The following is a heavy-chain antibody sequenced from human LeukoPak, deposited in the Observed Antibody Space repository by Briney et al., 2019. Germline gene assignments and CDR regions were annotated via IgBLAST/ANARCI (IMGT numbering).Heavy chain of an antibody. CDR1: GGSVSSGSYY. V-gene: IGHV4-61*01. CDR2: IYYSGST. Sequence: PSETLSLTCTVSGGSVSSGSYYWVWIRQPPGKGLEWIGYIYYSGSTNYNPSLKSRVTISVDTSKNQFSLKLSSVTAADTAVYYCARVGWELLFNYYYGMDVWGQGTTVTVSS. J-gene: IGHJ6*02. CDR3: ARVGWELLFNYYYGMDV. D-gene: IGHD1-26*01.